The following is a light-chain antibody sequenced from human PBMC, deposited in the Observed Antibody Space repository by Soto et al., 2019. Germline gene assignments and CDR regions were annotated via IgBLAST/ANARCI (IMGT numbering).Light chain of an antibody. J-gene: IGLJ1*01. CDR1: SSDVGGYPF. Sequence: QSALTQPPSASGSPGQSVTISCTGTSSDVGGYPFVSWYQQHPGKAPKVLIYDVNKWPSGVPDRFSGSKSGNTASLTVSGLQAEEEADYYCCSHAGGDDTIVFGRGTKVTVL. CDR3: CSHAGGDDTIV. V-gene: IGLV2-8*01. CDR2: DVN.